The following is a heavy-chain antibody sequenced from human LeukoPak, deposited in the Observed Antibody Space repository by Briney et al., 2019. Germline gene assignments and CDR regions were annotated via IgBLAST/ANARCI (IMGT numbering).Heavy chain of an antibody. CDR1: GFSVSTNS. V-gene: IGHV3-66*02. Sequence: PGGSLRLSCAASGFSVSTNSMTWVRQGPGKGLEWVSVIYRGDRAYYADSVKCRFTISRDTSKNTLFLQMNSLRAEDTAVYYCARVKGRPIFGVVEGFDYWGQGTLVTVSS. D-gene: IGHD3-3*01. CDR2: IYRGDRA. CDR3: ARVKGRPIFGVVEGFDY. J-gene: IGHJ4*02.